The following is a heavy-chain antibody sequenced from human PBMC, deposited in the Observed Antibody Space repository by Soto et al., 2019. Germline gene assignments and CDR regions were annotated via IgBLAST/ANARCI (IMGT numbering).Heavy chain of an antibody. D-gene: IGHD3-3*01. J-gene: IGHJ4*02. CDR2: IWYDGSNK. Sequence: GGSLRLSCAASGFTFSSYGMHWVRQAPGKGLEWVAVIWYDGSNKYYADSVKGRFTISRDNSKNTLYLQMNSLRAEDTAVYYCARDARTYYDFWSARGNYFDYWGQGTLVTVSS. CDR3: ARDARTYYDFWSARGNYFDY. V-gene: IGHV3-33*01. CDR1: GFTFSSYG.